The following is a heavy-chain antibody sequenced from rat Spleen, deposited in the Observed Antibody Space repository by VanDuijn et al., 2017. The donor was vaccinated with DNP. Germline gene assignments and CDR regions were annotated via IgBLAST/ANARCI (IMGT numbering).Heavy chain of an antibody. V-gene: IGHV5-31*01. CDR2: ITGGGGTT. D-gene: IGHD1-2*01. CDR3: AKDDSSHSFDY. CDR1: GFTFSYYW. Sequence: EVRLVESGGGLVQPGRSLKLSCVASGFTFSYYWMAWIRQVPGKGLEWIASITGGGGTTSYPDSVKGRFTISRDDAKNTLSLQMNSLRSEDTATYYCAKDDSSHSFDYWGQGVMVTVSS. J-gene: IGHJ2*01.